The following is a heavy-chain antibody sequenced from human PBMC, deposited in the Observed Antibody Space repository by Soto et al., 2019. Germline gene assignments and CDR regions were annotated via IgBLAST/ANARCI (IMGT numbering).Heavy chain of an antibody. D-gene: IGHD5-18*01. CDR1: GDSISSAVYY. CDR2: IYSTGTT. V-gene: IGHV4-39*01. CDR3: ARRGYSYGLPFDS. Sequence: SETLSLTCTVSGDSISSAVYYWNWIRQHPGKGLEWIGYIYSTGTTYYNPSLKSRVSISVDTSKNQFSLKVSSVTAADTAVYYCARRGYSYGLPFDSWGQGTLVTVSS. J-gene: IGHJ4*02.